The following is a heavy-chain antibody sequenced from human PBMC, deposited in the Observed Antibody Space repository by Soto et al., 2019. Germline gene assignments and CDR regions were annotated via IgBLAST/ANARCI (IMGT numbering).Heavy chain of an antibody. D-gene: IGHD1-1*01. J-gene: IGHJ4*02. CDR3: ARHRTTGTTRGTFDD. CDR1: GGSISSSSYY. Sequence: QLQLQESGPGLVKPSETLSLTCTVSGGSISSSSYYWGWIRQPPGKGLEWIGSIYYSGSTYYNPSLKSRVTIPVDTSKNHFALKLSSVTAADTAVYYCARHRTTGTTRGTFDDWGQGTLVTVSS. CDR2: IYYSGST. V-gene: IGHV4-39*01.